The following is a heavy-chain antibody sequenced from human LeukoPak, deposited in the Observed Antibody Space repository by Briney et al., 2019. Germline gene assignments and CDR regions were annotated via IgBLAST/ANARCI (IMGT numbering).Heavy chain of an antibody. V-gene: IGHV4-59*08. CDR3: ARRASGRRDCDY. CDR2: IYYRGST. J-gene: IGHJ4*02. D-gene: IGHD3-10*01. CDR1: NGSISSYY. Sequence: SETLSLTCTVSNGSISSYYWSWIRQPPGKGLEWIGYIYYRGSTNYNPSLKSRVTISVDTSKNQFSLKLSSVTAADTAVYYCARRASGRRDCDYWGQGTLVTVSS.